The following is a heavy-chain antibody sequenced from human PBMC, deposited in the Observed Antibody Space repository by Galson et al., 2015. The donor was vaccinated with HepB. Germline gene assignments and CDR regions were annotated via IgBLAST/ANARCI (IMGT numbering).Heavy chain of an antibody. CDR3: ARDRSHSLDF. D-gene: IGHD6-6*01. V-gene: IGHV1-18*04. CDR2: ISANSGNT. Sequence: SVKVSCKASGYKFTDNGISWVRKAPGQGLEWLGWISANSGNTNFAQRLQGRVTMTRDTSTSTAYMELRRLRSDDTAVYYCARDRSHSLDFWGQGTLVNVSS. J-gene: IGHJ4*02. CDR1: GYKFTDNG.